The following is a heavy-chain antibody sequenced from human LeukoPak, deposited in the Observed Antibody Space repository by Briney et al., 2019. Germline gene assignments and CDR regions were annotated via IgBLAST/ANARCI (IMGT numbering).Heavy chain of an antibody. CDR3: ARDYSSSSGYFDY. V-gene: IGHV1-2*02. Sequence: ASVKVSSKASGYTFTGYYMHWVGQAPGQGREWMGWINPNSGDTNYAEKFQGRVTMTRDTSISTAYMDLRRLRSDDTAVYYCARDYSSSSGYFDYWGQGTLVTVSS. CDR1: GYTFTGYY. J-gene: IGHJ4*02. D-gene: IGHD6-6*01. CDR2: INPNSGDT.